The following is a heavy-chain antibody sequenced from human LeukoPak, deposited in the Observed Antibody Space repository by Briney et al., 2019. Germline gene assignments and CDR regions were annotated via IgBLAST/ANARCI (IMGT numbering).Heavy chain of an antibody. J-gene: IGHJ5*02. D-gene: IGHD1-14*01. CDR3: TKDAGPTFNWFDP. V-gene: IGHV3-23*01. CDR1: GFIFSSYG. CDR2: MSAGSENT. Sequence: GGSLRLSCRASGFIFSSYGMAWVRQAPGKGLEWVSTMSAGSENTHYADSVNGRFTISRDNSKDILYLEMYSLRVEDTAVYYCTKDAGPTFNWFDPWGQGTRVTVSS.